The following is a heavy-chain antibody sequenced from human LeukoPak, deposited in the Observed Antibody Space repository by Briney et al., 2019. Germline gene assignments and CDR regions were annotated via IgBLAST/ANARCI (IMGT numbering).Heavy chain of an antibody. CDR1: GGSISSYY. CDR3: ARDYYDSSGYPVGAFDI. V-gene: IGHV4-59*01. D-gene: IGHD3-22*01. J-gene: IGHJ3*02. CDR2: IYYSGST. Sequence: SETQSLTCTVSGGSISSYYWSWIRQPPGKGLEWIGYIYYSGSTNYNPSLKSRVTISVDTSKNQFSLKLSSVTAADTAVYYCARDYYDSSGYPVGAFDIWGQGTMVTVSS.